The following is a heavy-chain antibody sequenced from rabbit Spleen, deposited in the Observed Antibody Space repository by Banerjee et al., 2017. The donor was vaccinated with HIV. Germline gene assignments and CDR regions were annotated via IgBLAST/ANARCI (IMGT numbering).Heavy chain of an antibody. J-gene: IGHJ4*01. CDR2: IYNGDGGT. Sequence: QSLEEYGGDLVQPEGSLTLTCKASGLDFSSYYMSWVRQAPGKGLEWIGCIYNGDGGTSYASWAKGRFTISKTSSTTVTLQMTSLTAADTATYFCASAYSDIYFDLWGPGTLVTVS. D-gene: IGHD6-1*01. CDR3: ASAYSDIYFDL. V-gene: IGHV1S40*01. CDR1: GLDFSSYY.